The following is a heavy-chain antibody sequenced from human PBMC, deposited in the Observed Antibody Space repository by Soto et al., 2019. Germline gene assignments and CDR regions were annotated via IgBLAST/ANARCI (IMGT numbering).Heavy chain of an antibody. CDR2: IYHSGGT. Sequence: QVQLRQSGPGLVKPSGTLSLTCAVSSGSIISSNYWTWVRQPPGKGLEWIGEIYHSGGTDYNPSLKSRVTIALDRSQNQFSLNMTSVTAADAAVDYCASSYGDYTPRRADVSQTWGHGTMVIVS. D-gene: IGHD4-17*01. V-gene: IGHV4-4*02. CDR1: SGSIISSNY. CDR3: ASSYGDYTPRRADVSQT. J-gene: IGHJ3*01.